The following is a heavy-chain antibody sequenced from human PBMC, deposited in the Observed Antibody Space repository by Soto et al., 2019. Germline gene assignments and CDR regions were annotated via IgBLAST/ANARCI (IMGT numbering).Heavy chain of an antibody. Sequence: AASVKVSCKASGYTFTGYYMHWVRQAPGQGLEWMGWINPNSGGTNYAQKFQGWVTMTRDTSISTAYMELSRLRSDDTAVYYCARDQRRGYSGYDGGRTNSGWSIRYYYYGMDVWGQGTTVTVSS. D-gene: IGHD5-12*01. J-gene: IGHJ6*02. V-gene: IGHV1-2*04. CDR2: INPNSGGT. CDR3: ARDQRRGYSGYDGGRTNSGWSIRYYYYGMDV. CDR1: GYTFTGYY.